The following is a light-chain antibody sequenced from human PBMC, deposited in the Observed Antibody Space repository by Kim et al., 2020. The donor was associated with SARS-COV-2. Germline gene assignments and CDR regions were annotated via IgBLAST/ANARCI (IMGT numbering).Light chain of an antibody. CDR3: TSYTTSTTLVL. Sequence: QSALTQPASVSGSPGQSITIPCTGTTSDVGDWNYVSWYQQHPGKAPKLMIYDVTNRPSGVSNRFSGSKSGNTASLTISGLQAEDEADYYCTSYTTSTTLVLFGGGTQLTVL. V-gene: IGLV2-14*03. CDR1: TSDVGDWNY. CDR2: DVT. J-gene: IGLJ2*01.